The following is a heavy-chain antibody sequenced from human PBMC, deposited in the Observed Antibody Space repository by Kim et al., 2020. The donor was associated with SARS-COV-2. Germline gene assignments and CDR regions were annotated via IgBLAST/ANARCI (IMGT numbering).Heavy chain of an antibody. CDR3: GRDHRQYYDSRSAGY. D-gene: IGHD3-16*01. V-gene: IGHV3-21*01. Sequence: GSLRLSCAASGFTFSSYTMNWVRQAPGMGLEWVSSISSSSSDIYYADSVKGRFTISRDNAKNSLYLQMNSLRAEDTAVYYCGRDHRQYYDSRSAGYWGQGSLVTVSS. CDR1: GFTFSSYT. CDR2: ISSSSSDI. J-gene: IGHJ4*02.